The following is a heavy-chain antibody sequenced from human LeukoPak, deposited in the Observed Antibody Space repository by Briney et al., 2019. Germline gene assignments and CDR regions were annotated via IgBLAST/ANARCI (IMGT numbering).Heavy chain of an antibody. CDR1: GYTFTSYG. CDR3: ARVSGSYYVDAFDI. D-gene: IGHD1-26*01. CDR2: ISAYNGNT. Sequence: ASVKVSCKASGYTFTSYGISWVRQAPGQGLEWMGWISAYNGNTNYAQKLQGRVTMTTDTSTSTAYMELRSLRSDDTAAYYCARVSGSYYVDAFDIWGQGTMVTVSS. V-gene: IGHV1-18*01. J-gene: IGHJ3*02.